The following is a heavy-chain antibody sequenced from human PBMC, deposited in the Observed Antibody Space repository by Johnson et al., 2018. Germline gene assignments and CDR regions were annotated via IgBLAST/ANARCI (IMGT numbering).Heavy chain of an antibody. CDR2: ISGSGSGK. V-gene: IGHV3-23*01. Sequence: VQLQESGGGLVQPGGSLRLSCAASGFTFSTSAITWVRQAPGKGLEWVSLISGSGSGKFHAYSGLGRFTITTDNSYNMPSPQMNRLRAEDPAGSYCARDAVTRRGGYYDFWSGFHFDIWGQGTMGTVSS. D-gene: IGHD3-3*01. CDR3: ARDAVTRRGGYYDFWSGFHFDI. J-gene: IGHJ3*02. CDR1: GFTFSTSA.